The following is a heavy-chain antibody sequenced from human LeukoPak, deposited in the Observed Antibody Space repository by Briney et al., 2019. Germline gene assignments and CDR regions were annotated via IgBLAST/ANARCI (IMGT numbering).Heavy chain of an antibody. CDR1: GYRFTNYW. Sequence: GESLKISCKGSGYRFTNYWSAWVRQMPGKGLELMGIIYPGDSDTRYSPSFQGQVTISADKSISTAYLQWSSLKASDTAMYYCARSSSWYFDYWGQGTLVTVSS. J-gene: IGHJ4*02. V-gene: IGHV5-51*01. CDR2: IYPGDSDT. CDR3: ARSSSWYFDY. D-gene: IGHD6-13*01.